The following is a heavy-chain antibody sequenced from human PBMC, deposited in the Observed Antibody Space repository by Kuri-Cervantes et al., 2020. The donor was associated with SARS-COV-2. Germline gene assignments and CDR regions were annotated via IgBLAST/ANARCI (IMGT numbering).Heavy chain of an antibody. D-gene: IGHD3-3*01. CDR1: GFTFSSYA. CDR2: IYSGGSST. CDR3: VKEGSYDFWSGYLPYYFDY. V-gene: IGHV3-23*03. J-gene: IGHJ4*02. Sequence: GGSLRLSCAASGFTFSSYAMSWVRQAPGKGLEWVSVIYSGGSSTYYADSVKGRFTISRDNSKNTLYLQMSSLRAEDTAVYYCVKEGSYDFWSGYLPYYFDYWGQGTLVTVSS.